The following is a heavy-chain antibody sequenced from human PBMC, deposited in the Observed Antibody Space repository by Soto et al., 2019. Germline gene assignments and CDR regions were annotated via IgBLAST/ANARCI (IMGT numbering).Heavy chain of an antibody. D-gene: IGHD2-15*01. CDR2: SYFSGTT. CDR1: GGSISSGNYY. J-gene: IGHJ4*02. CDR3: ASRYCGADSCHYFDY. Sequence: QVQLQESGPGLVKPSQTLSLTCTVSGGSISSGNYYWSWIRQPPGKGLEWIGFSYFSGTTYYNPSLKSRVIISVDTSKNQLSLKVRSVTAADTAVYYCASRYCGADSCHYFDYWGQGNLVIVSS. V-gene: IGHV4-30-4*01.